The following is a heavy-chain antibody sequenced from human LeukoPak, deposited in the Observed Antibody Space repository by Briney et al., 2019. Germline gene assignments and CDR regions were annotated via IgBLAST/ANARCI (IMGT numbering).Heavy chain of an antibody. V-gene: IGHV4-38-2*01. Sequence: SETLSLTCAVSGYSVSSGYYWSWIRQSPGKGLEWIATINHSGETYYNPSLKSRATISVDTSKNQFSLKLSSVTAAGTAVYYCARYTANKSGYSFDFWGQGTLVTVSS. CDR1: GYSVSSGYY. CDR2: INHSGET. CDR3: ARYTANKSGYSFDF. D-gene: IGHD3-22*01. J-gene: IGHJ4*02.